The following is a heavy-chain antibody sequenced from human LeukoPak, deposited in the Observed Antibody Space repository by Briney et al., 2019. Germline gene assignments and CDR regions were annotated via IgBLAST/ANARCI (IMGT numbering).Heavy chain of an antibody. D-gene: IGHD3-22*01. CDR2: INPNSGGT. CDR3: ARDLEALYYDSSGYPDY. CDR1: GYTFTNYD. J-gene: IGHJ4*02. Sequence: GASVKVSCKASGYTFTNYDINWVRQATGQGLEWMGWINPNSGGTNYAQKFQGRVTMTRDTSISTAYMELSRLRSDDTAVYYCARDLEALYYDSSGYPDYWGQGTLVTVSS. V-gene: IGHV1-2*02.